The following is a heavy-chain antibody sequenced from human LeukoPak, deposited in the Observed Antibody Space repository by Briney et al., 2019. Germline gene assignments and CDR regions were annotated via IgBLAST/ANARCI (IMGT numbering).Heavy chain of an antibody. D-gene: IGHD6-19*01. CDR3: AKAPPRESSGWYYFDY. J-gene: IGHJ4*02. CDR2: IRYDGSNK. Sequence: GGSLRLSCAASGFTFSGYGMHWVRQAPGKGLEWVAFIRYDGSNKYYADSVKGRFTISRDNSKNTLYLQMNSLRAEDTAVYYCAKAPPRESSGWYYFDYWGQGTLVTVSS. CDR1: GFTFSGYG. V-gene: IGHV3-30*02.